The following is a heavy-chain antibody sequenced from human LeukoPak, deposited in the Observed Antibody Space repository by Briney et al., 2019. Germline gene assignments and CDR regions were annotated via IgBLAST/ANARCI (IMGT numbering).Heavy chain of an antibody. V-gene: IGHV3-64*04. CDR3: AKASGDYPLYYYGMDV. D-gene: IGHD3-10*01. J-gene: IGHJ6*02. Sequence: GGPLRLSCCAWGLPLWSHPMLCLREARGRGVEYVSAISRNGGSTYYAASFKGRLTISRDNSKITLSLQMNSLRAEDTAVYYCAKASGDYPLYYYGMDVWGQGTTVTVSS. CDR2: ISRNGGST. CDR1: GLPLWSHP.